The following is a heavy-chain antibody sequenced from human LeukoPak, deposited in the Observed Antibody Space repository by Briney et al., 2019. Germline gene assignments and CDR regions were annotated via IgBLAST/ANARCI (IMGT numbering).Heavy chain of an antibody. D-gene: IGHD3-22*01. CDR3: ARGLNNHYDSSGYYPYYFDY. CDR1: GGSFSGYY. CDR2: INHSGST. J-gene: IGHJ4*02. V-gene: IGHV4-34*01. Sequence: SETLSLTCAVYGGSFSGYYWSWIRQPPGKGLEWIREINHSGSTNYNPSLKSRVTISVDTSKNQFSLKLSSVTAADTAVYYCARGLNNHYDSSGYYPYYFDYWGQGTLVTVSS.